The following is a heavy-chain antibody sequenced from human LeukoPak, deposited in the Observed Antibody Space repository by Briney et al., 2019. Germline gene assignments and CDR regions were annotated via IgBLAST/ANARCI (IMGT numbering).Heavy chain of an antibody. CDR1: GFTFSSYS. V-gene: IGHV3-21*01. D-gene: IGHD3-3*01. Sequence: GGSLRLSCAASGFTFSSYSMNWVRQAPGKGLEWVSSISSSSSYIYYADSVKGRFTISRDNAKNSLYLQMNSLRAEDTAVYYCAKLQNGDFWSGYYYYYYYYMDVWSKGTTVTVSS. J-gene: IGHJ6*03. CDR2: ISSSSSYI. CDR3: AKLQNGDFWSGYYYYYYYYMDV.